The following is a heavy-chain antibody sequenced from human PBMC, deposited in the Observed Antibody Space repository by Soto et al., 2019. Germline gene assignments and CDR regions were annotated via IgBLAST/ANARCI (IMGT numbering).Heavy chain of an antibody. J-gene: IGHJ6*02. V-gene: IGHV1-18*01. CDR3: AKDSAGLRNSYYYGMDV. D-gene: IGHD3-10*01. CDR2: ISAYNGNT. Sequence: ASVKVSCKASGYTFTSYGISWVRQAPGQGLEWMGWISAYNGNTNYAQKLQGRVTMTTDTSTSTAYMEMRSLRSDDTALYYCAKDSAGLRNSYYYGMDVWGQGTTVTVSS. CDR1: GYTFTSYG.